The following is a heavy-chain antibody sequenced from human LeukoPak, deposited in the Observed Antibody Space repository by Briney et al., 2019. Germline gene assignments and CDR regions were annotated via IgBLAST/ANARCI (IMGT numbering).Heavy chain of an antibody. D-gene: IGHD6-19*01. V-gene: IGHV3-21*01. Sequence: PGGSLRLSCAASGFTFSSYSMNWVRQAPGKGLEWVSSISSSSSYIYYADSVKGRFTISRDNAKNSLYLQMNSLRAEDTAVYYCAKDLSSGWLDAFDIWGQGTMVTVSS. CDR1: GFTFSSYS. CDR3: AKDLSSGWLDAFDI. CDR2: ISSSSSYI. J-gene: IGHJ3*02.